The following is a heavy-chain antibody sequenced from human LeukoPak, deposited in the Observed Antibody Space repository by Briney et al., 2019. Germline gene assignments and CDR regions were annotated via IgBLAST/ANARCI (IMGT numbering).Heavy chain of an antibody. CDR1: SEFFTGYY. Sequence: SETLSLTCGVSSEFFTGYYWGWIRQPPGKGLEWIGDINDNGITKYNPTLKSRVTISIDTSKKQFSLKVKSVTAADTAVYYCARAASTTHPYHFDYWGQGTLVTVSS. CDR2: INDNGIT. D-gene: IGHD1-26*01. CDR3: ARAASTTHPYHFDY. V-gene: IGHV4-34*01. J-gene: IGHJ4*02.